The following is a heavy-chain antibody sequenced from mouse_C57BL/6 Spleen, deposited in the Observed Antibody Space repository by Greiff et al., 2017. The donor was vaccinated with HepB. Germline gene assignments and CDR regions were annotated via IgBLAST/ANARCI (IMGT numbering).Heavy chain of an antibody. V-gene: IGHV1-15*01. D-gene: IGHD3-2*02. Sequence: QVQLKQSGAELVRPGASVTLSCKASGYTFTDYEMHWVKQTPVHGLEWIGAIDPETGGTAYNQKFKGKAILTADKSSSTAYMELRSLTSEDSAVYYCTRGAAQAPYYAMDYWGQGTSVTVSS. CDR3: TRGAAQAPYYAMDY. J-gene: IGHJ4*01. CDR1: GYTFTDYE. CDR2: IDPETGGT.